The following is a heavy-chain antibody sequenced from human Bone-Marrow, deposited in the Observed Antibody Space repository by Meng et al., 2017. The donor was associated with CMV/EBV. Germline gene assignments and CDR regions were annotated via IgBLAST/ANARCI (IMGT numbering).Heavy chain of an antibody. V-gene: IGHV1-2*02. CDR1: GYTFTGYY. CDR3: ARCIAEEVNWFDP. D-gene: IGHD6-13*01. CDR2: INPNSGGT. Sequence: ASVKVSCKASGYTFTGYYMHWVRQAPGQGLEWMGWINPNSGGTNYAQKFQGRVTMTRDTSISTAYMELSRLRSDDTAVYYCARCIAEEVNWFDPWGHGTLVTVSS. J-gene: IGHJ5*02.